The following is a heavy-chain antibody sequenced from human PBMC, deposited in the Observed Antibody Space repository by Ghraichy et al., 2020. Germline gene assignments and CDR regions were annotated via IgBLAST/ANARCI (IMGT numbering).Heavy chain of an antibody. V-gene: IGHV1-8*01. Sequence: ASVKVSCKASGYTFTSYDINWVRQATGQGLEWMGWMNPNSGNTGYAQKFQGRVTMTRNTSISTAYMELSSLRSEDTAVYYCARSPSRGSWWAAAGTKLIQGYYFDYWGQGTLVTVSS. CDR2: MNPNSGNT. CDR3: ARSPSRGSWWAAAGTKLIQGYYFDY. D-gene: IGHD6-13*01. J-gene: IGHJ4*02. CDR1: GYTFTSYD.